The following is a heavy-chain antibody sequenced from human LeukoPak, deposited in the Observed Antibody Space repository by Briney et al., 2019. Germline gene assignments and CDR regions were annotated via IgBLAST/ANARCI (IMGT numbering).Heavy chain of an antibody. Sequence: PGGPLGLSCAASGFTFSDYYMSWIRQAPGKGLEWVSYISSSSSYTNYADSVKGRFTISRDNAKNSLYLQMNSLRAEDTAVYYCARDLGGGSAFDIWGQGTMVTVSS. D-gene: IGHD2-15*01. V-gene: IGHV3-11*06. CDR2: ISSSSSYT. J-gene: IGHJ3*02. CDR3: ARDLGGGSAFDI. CDR1: GFTFSDYY.